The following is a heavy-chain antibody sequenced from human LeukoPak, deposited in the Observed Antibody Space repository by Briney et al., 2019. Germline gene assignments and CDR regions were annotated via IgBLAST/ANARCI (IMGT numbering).Heavy chain of an antibody. CDR1: GGTFSSYA. CDR3: TTRIAAAAFVP. D-gene: IGHD6-13*01. J-gene: IGHJ5*02. CDR2: IIPIFGTA. V-gene: IGHV1-69*01. Sequence: GASVKVSCKASGGTFSSYAISWVRQAPGQGLEWMGGIIPIFGTANYAQKFQGRVTITADESTSTAYMELSSLRSEDTAVYYCTTRIAAAAFVPWGQGTLVTVSS.